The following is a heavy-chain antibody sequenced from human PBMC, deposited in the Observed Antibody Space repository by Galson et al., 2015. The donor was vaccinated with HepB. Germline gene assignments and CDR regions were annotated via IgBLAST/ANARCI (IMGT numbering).Heavy chain of an antibody. V-gene: IGHV1-2*02. CDR1: GYTFTDFY. D-gene: IGHD1-26*01. CDR2: INPSTGGT. Sequence: SVKVSCKASGYTFTDFYIHWVRQAPGQGLEWMGCINPSTGGTNYAQRFQGGVTMTRDTSISTAYMELSSLRSVDTAVYYCARVFGVVGDFDFWGQGTLVTVSS. J-gene: IGHJ4*02. CDR3: ARVFGVVGDFDF.